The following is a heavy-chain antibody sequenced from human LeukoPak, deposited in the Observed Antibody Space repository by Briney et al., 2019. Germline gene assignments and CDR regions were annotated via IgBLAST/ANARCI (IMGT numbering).Heavy chain of an antibody. CDR3: AKGRPTALGYCGRSICADWYFDL. J-gene: IGHJ2*01. V-gene: IGHV3-30*02. D-gene: IGHD2-2*01. Sequence: GGSLRLSCAASGFTFSSYGMHWVRQAPGKGLEWVAVIWYDGSNKYYADSVKGRFTISRDNSKNTLYLQMSSLRAEDTAVYYCAKGRPTALGYCGRSICADWYFDLWGRGTLLSVSS. CDR1: GFTFSSYG. CDR2: IWYDGSNK.